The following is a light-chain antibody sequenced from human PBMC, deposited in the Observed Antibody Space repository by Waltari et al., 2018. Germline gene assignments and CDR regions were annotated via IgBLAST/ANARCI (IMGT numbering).Light chain of an antibody. CDR2: DAS. CDR3: QHHVRLPAT. V-gene: IGKV3-20*01. J-gene: IGKJ1*01. CDR1: QSVCRY. Sequence: EIVLTQPPGTLSLSPGERATLACRASQSVCRYLAWYQQKPGQAPRLLIYDASRRATGIPDRFSGSGSGTDFSLTISRLEPEDFAVYYCQHHVRLPATFGQGTKVEI.